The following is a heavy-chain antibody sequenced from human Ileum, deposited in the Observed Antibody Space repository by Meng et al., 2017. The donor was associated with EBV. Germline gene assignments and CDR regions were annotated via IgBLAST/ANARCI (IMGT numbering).Heavy chain of an antibody. CDR3: AMRKVEMRAITPDNWLDP. V-gene: IGHV4-59*01. D-gene: IGHD2-21*01. CDR2: ISHSGST. J-gene: IGHJ5*02. CDR1: WGSISSSY. Sequence: VQLSSSGPGMETPSVTLSLPWTVSWGSISSSYWNWVRQSTGKGLEWIGRISHSGSTNYNPSLQSRVTISVDTSKNQVSLKLSSVTPADTAVYYCAMRKVEMRAITPDNWLDPWGQGTLVTVSS.